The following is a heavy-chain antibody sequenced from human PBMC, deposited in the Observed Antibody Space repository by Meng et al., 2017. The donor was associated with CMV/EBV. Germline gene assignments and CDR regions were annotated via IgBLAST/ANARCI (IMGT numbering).Heavy chain of an antibody. Sequence: SCQVSGYTFTDYYMHWVQQAPGKGLEWMGLVDPEDGETIYAEKFQGRVTMTRDTSISTAYMELSRLRSDDTAVYYCARDFLTNWFDPWGQGTLVTVSS. J-gene: IGHJ5*02. CDR3: ARDFLTNWFDP. CDR2: VDPEDGET. V-gene: IGHV1-69-2*01. CDR1: GYTFTDYY.